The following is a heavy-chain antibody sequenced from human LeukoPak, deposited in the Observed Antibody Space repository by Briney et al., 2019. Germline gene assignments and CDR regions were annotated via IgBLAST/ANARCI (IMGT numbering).Heavy chain of an antibody. CDR3: ARHDYGDYVDAFDI. J-gene: IGHJ3*02. CDR2: INHSGST. V-gene: IGHV4-34*01. CDR1: GGSFSGYY. D-gene: IGHD4-17*01. Sequence: SETLSLTCAVYGGSFSGYYWSWIRQPPGKGLEWVGEINHSGSTNYNPSLKSRVTISVDRSKNQFSLKLSSVTAADTAVYYCARHDYGDYVDAFDIWGQGTMVTVSS.